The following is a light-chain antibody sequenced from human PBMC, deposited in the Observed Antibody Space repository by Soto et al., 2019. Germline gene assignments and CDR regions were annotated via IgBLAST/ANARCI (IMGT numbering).Light chain of an antibody. V-gene: IGKV1-27*01. CDR1: QGTAPY. CDR3: QKYNSAPLT. J-gene: IGKJ4*01. Sequence: DVPMTQSPSSLSASVGDRVTITCRASQGTAPYLAWFQQKPGKVPKLLIYAASTLQSGVPSRFSGSGSGADFTLTISSLQPEDVGTYYCQKYNSAPLTFGGGTKVEIK. CDR2: AAS.